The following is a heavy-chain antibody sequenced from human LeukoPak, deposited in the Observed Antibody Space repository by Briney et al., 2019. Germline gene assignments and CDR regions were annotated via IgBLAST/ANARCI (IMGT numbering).Heavy chain of an antibody. CDR3: ARAGRGTVTTTKGDAFDI. CDR1: GYTFTGYY. V-gene: IGHV1-2*04. J-gene: IGHJ3*02. CDR2: INPNSGGT. D-gene: IGHD4-17*01. Sequence: ASVKVSCKASGYTFTGYYMHWVRQAPGQGLEWMGWINPNSGGTNYAQKFQGWVTMTRDTSISTAYMELSRLRSDDTAVYYCARAGRGTVTTTKGDAFDIWGQGTMVTVSS.